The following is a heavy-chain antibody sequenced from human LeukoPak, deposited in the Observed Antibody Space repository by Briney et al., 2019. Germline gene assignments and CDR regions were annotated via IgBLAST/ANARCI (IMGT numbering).Heavy chain of an antibody. Sequence: PGGSLRLSCAASGFIFSTFAMSWVRQAPGKGLEWVSGISGSGGSTPYADSVKGRFTISRDNSKNMLYLQMNSLRVGDTAVYYCAKDLPGGRSGYFDYWGQGTLVTVSS. J-gene: IGHJ4*02. D-gene: IGHD3-3*01. CDR2: ISGSGGST. CDR1: GFIFSTFA. V-gene: IGHV3-23*01. CDR3: AKDLPGGRSGYFDY.